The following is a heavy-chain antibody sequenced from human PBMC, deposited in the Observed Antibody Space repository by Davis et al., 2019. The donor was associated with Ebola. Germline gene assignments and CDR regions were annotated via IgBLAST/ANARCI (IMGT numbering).Heavy chain of an antibody. CDR2: ISGGIGST. Sequence: GESLKISCAASKFTFSSYAMNWVRQAPGKGLEWVSGISGGIGSTYYADSVKGRFTISRDNSNNTVYLQMNSLRAEDTAVYFCAKDAYYYGSGSCDYWGQGTLVTVSS. J-gene: IGHJ4*02. D-gene: IGHD3-10*01. CDR3: AKDAYYYGSGSCDY. CDR1: KFTFSSYA. V-gene: IGHV3-23*01.